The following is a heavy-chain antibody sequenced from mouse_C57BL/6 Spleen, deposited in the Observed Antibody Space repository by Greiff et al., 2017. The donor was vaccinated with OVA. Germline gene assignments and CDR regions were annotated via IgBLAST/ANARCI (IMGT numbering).Heavy chain of an antibody. CDR3: ARSYYYGSSHYYFDY. Sequence: EVKLQESVAELVRPGASVKLSCTASGFNIKNTYMHWVKQRPEQGLEWIGRIDPANGNTKYAPKFQGKATITADTSSNTAYLQLSSLTSEDTAIYYCARSYYYGSSHYYFDYWGQGTTLTVSS. V-gene: IGHV14-3*01. CDR2: IDPANGNT. D-gene: IGHD1-1*01. J-gene: IGHJ2*01. CDR1: GFNIKNTY.